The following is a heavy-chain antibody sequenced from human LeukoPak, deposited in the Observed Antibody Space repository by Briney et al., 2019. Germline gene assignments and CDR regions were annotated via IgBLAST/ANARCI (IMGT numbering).Heavy chain of an antibody. CDR2: ISTYNQNT. CDR1: GYTFTSYG. Sequence: ASVKVSCKASGYTFTSYGISWVRQAPGQGLEWMGWISTYNQNTNYAQKLQGRVTMTTDTSTNTAYMELRSLRSDDTAVYYCARGVAGVYFYYYMDVWGKGTTVTVSS. V-gene: IGHV1-18*01. D-gene: IGHD1-14*01. CDR3: ARGVAGVYFYYYMDV. J-gene: IGHJ6*03.